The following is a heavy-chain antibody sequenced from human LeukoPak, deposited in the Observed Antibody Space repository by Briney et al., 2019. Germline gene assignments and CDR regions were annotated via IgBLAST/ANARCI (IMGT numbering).Heavy chain of an antibody. CDR3: AKGYYMDV. Sequence: GGSLRLSCAASGFTFSSYWMHWVRQAPGEGLGWVSHINTDASSTSYADSVKGRFTISRDNAKNTLYLQMNSLTAEDTAVYYCAKGYYMDVWGKGTTVTVSS. J-gene: IGHJ6*03. CDR2: INTDASST. CDR1: GFTFSSYW. V-gene: IGHV3-74*01.